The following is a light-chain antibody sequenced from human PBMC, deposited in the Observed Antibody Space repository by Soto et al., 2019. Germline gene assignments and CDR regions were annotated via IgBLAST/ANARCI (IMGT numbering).Light chain of an antibody. J-gene: IGKJ5*01. Sequence: EIVMTQSPATLSVSPGERATLSCRASQSVSINLAWYQQKPGQAPRLLIYGTSSRATGIPDRFSGSGSGTDFTLTISRLEPEDFAVFYCQQYGSSITFGQGTRLENK. CDR1: QSVSIN. CDR2: GTS. V-gene: IGKV3-20*01. CDR3: QQYGSSIT.